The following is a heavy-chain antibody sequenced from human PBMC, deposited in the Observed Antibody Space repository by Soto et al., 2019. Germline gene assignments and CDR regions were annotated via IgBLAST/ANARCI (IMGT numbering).Heavy chain of an antibody. CDR1: GDSISSGAYY. CDR2: VYYSGST. CDR3: PPPHPYHYCFHP. Sequence: QVQLQESGPGLVKPSQTLSLTCTVSGDSISSGAYYWSWIRQPPGKGLEWIGYVYYSGSTYYNSSLKSRVTISAHTSQNPSSLKLTSLTPADTPVYYCPPPHPYHYCFHPSGQGTLVPVSS. D-gene: IGHD2-2*01. J-gene: IGHJ5*02. V-gene: IGHV4-30-4*01.